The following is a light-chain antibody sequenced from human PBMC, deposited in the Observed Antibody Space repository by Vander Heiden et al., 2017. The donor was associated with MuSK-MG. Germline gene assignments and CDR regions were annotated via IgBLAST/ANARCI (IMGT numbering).Light chain of an antibody. CDR3: QGHDKWPSLT. V-gene: IGKV3-15*01. CDR2: GAS. Sequence: EVVLTQSLATLSVSPGETASLSCRASQSLNSNLAWYQQKPGQSPRLLIYGASTRATGIPARFSGSRSRTEFTLTISNLQTEDSAVYYCQGHDKWPSLTFGGGTKVEIK. CDR1: QSLNSN. J-gene: IGKJ4*01.